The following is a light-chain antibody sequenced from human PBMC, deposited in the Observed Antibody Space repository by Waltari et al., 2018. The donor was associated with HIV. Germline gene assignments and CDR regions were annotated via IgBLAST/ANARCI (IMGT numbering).Light chain of an antibody. V-gene: IGKV3-15*01. CDR1: QSVSSH. CDR3: QQYVEWPLT. J-gene: IGKJ1*01. Sequence: EIVMTQSPDTLSVSPGQRVTLSCRTRQSVSSHVAWSQQKPGQSPRLLIFAASTRATGVPARFSGNGFGTDFTLSITNLQSEDFAVYHCQQYVEWPLTFGQGTKLEV. CDR2: AAS.